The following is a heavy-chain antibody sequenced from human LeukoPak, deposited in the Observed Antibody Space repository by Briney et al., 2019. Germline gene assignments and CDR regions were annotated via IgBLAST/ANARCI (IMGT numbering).Heavy chain of an antibody. J-gene: IGHJ4*02. CDR3: AKDWGYTTMVSYYFDY. V-gene: IGHV3-33*06. CDR2: IWYDGNNK. D-gene: IGHD5-18*01. CDR1: GFTFSGYG. Sequence: PGGSLRLSCAASGFTFSGYGMHWVRQAPDKGLEGVAVIWYDGNNKYYADSVKGRFTISRDNSKNTLYLQMNSLRAEDTAVYYCAKDWGYTTMVSYYFDYWGQGALVTVSS.